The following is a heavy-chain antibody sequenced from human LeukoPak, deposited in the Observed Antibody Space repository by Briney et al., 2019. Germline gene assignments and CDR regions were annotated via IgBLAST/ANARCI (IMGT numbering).Heavy chain of an antibody. J-gene: IGHJ4*02. CDR3: ARDKSRGWPFDY. CDR2: ILNDGSSK. V-gene: IGHV3-33*05. D-gene: IGHD6-19*01. CDR1: GFTFSRYG. Sequence: PGGSLRLSCAVSGFTFSRYGMHWVRQAPGKGLEWVGVILNDGSSKYYADSVKGRFTISRDNSKNTLYLQMNSLRAEDTAVYYCARDKSRGWPFDYWGQGTLVAVSP.